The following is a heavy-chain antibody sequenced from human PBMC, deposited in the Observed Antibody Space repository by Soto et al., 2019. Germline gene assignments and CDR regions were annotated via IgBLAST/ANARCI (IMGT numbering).Heavy chain of an antibody. J-gene: IGHJ4*02. CDR3: ARDSETNGYSYDYFDY. V-gene: IGHV3-30*04. CDR2: ISYDGSNT. Sequence: QVQLVESGGGVVQPGRSLKLSCAASGFTFRTYAMHWVRQAPGKGQEWVAVISYDGSNTYYADSVKGRFTISRDSSKNTLYLQMNSLRTEDSAVYYCARDSETNGYSYDYFDYWGQGTLVTVSS. D-gene: IGHD5-18*01. CDR1: GFTFRTYA.